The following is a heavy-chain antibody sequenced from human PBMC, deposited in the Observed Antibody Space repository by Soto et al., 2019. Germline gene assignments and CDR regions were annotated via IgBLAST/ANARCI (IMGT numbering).Heavy chain of an antibody. CDR3: ARQLWGDPRGGYSMDV. J-gene: IGHJ6*02. CDR2: IYPGDSDT. V-gene: IGHV5-51*01. D-gene: IGHD3-10*01. CDR1: GYSFTSNW. Sequence: PGESLKISCKGSGYSFTSNWIGWVRQMPGKGLEWMGIIYPGDSDTRYSPSFQGQVTISADKSISTAYLQWSSLKASDTAIYHCARQLWGDPRGGYSMDVWGQGTTVTVSS.